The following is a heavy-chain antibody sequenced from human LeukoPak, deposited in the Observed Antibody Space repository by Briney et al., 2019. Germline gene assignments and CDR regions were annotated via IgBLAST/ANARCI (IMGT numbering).Heavy chain of an antibody. V-gene: IGHV3-74*01. CDR2: INSDGSST. CDR3: ARDRQLRFLEWLPEDYYYMDV. CDR1: GFTFSSYW. Sequence: GGSLRLSCAASGFTFSSYWMHWVRQAPGKGLVWVSRINSDGSSTSYADSVKGRFTISRDNAKNTLYLQMNSLRAEDTAVYYCARDRQLRFLEWLPEDYYYMDVWGKGTTVTVSS. D-gene: IGHD3-3*01. J-gene: IGHJ6*03.